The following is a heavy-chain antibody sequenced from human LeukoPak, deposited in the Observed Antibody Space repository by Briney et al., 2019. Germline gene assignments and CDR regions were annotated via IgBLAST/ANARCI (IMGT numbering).Heavy chain of an antibody. V-gene: IGHV3-74*01. CDR2: IGSDGSTT. D-gene: IGHD6-25*01. CDR1: GLTFRGYW. Sequence: GGSLRLSCVVSGLTFRGYWMHWVRQAPGKGLVWLSRIGSDGSTTNYADSVKGRFIISRDNAENTLYMEVNNLRAEDTGLYYCAREDALERLQWGQGTLVTVSS. J-gene: IGHJ4*02. CDR3: AREDALERLQ.